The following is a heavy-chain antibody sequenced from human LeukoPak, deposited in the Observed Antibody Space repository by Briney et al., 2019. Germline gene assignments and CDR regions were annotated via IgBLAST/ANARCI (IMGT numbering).Heavy chain of an antibody. CDR1: GYTFTGYY. Sequence: GASVKVSCKASGYTFTGYYMHWVRQAPGQGLEWMGWINTNTGNPTYAQGFTGRFVFSLDTSVSTAYLQISSLKAEDTAVYYCARVVLAAAAGVHFDYWGQGALVTVSS. CDR3: ARVVLAAAAGVHFDY. CDR2: INTNTGNP. V-gene: IGHV7-4-1*02. J-gene: IGHJ4*02. D-gene: IGHD6-13*01.